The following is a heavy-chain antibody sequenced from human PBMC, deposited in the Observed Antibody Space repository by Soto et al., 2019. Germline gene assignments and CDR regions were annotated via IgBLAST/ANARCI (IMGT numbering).Heavy chain of an antibody. CDR2: IYYSGGT. Sequence: QVQLQESGPGLVKPSETLSLTCTVSGGSISSYYWSWIRQPPGKGLEWIGYIYYSGGTNYNPSLKSRVTISVDTSKNQFSLKLNSVTAADTAVYYCARWYGGSLDYWGQGTLVTVSS. CDR1: GGSISSYY. J-gene: IGHJ4*02. CDR3: ARWYGGSLDY. D-gene: IGHD4-17*01. V-gene: IGHV4-59*01.